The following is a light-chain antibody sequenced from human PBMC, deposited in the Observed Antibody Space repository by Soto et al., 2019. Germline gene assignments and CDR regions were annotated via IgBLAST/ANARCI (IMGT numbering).Light chain of an antibody. CDR1: QSVNSNY. Sequence: EIVLTQSPGTLSLSPGERATLSCRASQSVNSNYLAWYQQKPGKAPRLLIYGASRRATGIPDRFSGSGSGTDFTLTISRLEPEDFAVFFCQHYDSSPPTFGQGTKVEIK. J-gene: IGKJ1*01. CDR2: GAS. CDR3: QHYDSSPPT. V-gene: IGKV3-20*01.